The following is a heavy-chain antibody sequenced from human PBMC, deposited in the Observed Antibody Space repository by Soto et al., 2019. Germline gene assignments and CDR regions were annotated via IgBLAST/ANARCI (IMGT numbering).Heavy chain of an antibody. CDR2: ILPFFGTA. CDR1: GGSFRREA. V-gene: IGHV1-69*14. Sequence: QVQLVQSGAEVKKPGSSVKVSCKASGGSFRREAINRVRQAPGQGPEWMGNILPFFGTADYAQKFQCRVTLTANMSNTTVYMELSSLRFEDTAVYYCARGHECGGNADAVDDWGQGTMVIVSS. D-gene: IGHD2-21*01. CDR3: ARGHECGGNADAVDD. J-gene: IGHJ3*01.